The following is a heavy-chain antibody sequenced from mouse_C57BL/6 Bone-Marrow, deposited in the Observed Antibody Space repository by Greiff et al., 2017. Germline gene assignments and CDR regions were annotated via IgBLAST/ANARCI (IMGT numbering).Heavy chain of an antibody. Sequence: QVHVKQSGAELARPGASVKLSCKASGYTFTSYGISWVKQRTGQGLEWIGEFYPRSGNPYYNEKFKGKATLTADKSSSTAYMELRSLTSEDSAVYYGARGGFAYWGQGTLVTVSA. CDR2: FYPRSGNP. V-gene: IGHV1-81*01. CDR3: ARGGFAY. J-gene: IGHJ3*01. CDR1: GYTFTSYG.